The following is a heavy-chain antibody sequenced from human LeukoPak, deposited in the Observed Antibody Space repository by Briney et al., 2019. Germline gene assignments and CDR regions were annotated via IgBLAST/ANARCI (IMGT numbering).Heavy chain of an antibody. CDR2: INPSGGST. J-gene: IGHJ5*02. Sequence: ASVKVSCKASGYTFTGYYMHWVRQAPGQGLEWMGIINPSGGSTSYAQKFQGRVTMTRDMSTSTVYMELSSLRSEDTAVYYCARDRHPSWFDPWGQGTLVTVSS. CDR1: GYTFTGYY. V-gene: IGHV1-46*01. CDR3: ARDRHPSWFDP. D-gene: IGHD6-6*01.